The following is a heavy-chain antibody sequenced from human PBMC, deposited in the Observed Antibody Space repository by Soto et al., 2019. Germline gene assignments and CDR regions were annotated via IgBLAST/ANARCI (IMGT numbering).Heavy chain of an antibody. D-gene: IGHD6-6*01. Sequence: SETLSLTCTVSGGSVSSSSYYWGWIRQPPGKGLEWIGSIYYSGSTYYNPSLKSRVTISVDTSKNQFSLKLSSVTAADTAVYYCARQTRIAARRYEGRSGWNWFDPWGQGTLVTVSS. J-gene: IGHJ5*02. CDR3: ARQTRIAARRYEGRSGWNWFDP. CDR1: GGSVSSSSYY. CDR2: IYYSGST. V-gene: IGHV4-39*01.